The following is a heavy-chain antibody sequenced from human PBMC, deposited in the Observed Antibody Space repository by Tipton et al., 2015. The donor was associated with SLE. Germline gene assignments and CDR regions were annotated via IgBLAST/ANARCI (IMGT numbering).Heavy chain of an antibody. CDR1: GGSISQYY. J-gene: IGHJ6*02. V-gene: IGHV4-59*01. D-gene: IGHD3-22*01. Sequence: TLSLTCTVSGGSISQYYWTWVRQSPGKGLEWIGYIFYSGSTNYNPSLKSRVTISMDTSKNQFSLKLSSVTAADTAVYYCARVPHYYDSSGYWYYYYYGMDVWGQGTTVTVSS. CDR2: IFYSGST. CDR3: ARVPHYYDSSGYWYYYYYGMDV.